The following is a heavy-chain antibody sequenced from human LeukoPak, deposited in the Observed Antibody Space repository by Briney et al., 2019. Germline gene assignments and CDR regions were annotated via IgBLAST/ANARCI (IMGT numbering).Heavy chain of an antibody. J-gene: IGHJ1*01. Sequence: ASVKVSCKASGYTFTDYYMHWVRQAPGQGLEWMGWINPNSGGTNYAQKFQGRVTMTRDTSISTAYMELSRLTSDDTAVYYCARDSPCSGGTCYSGVWGQGTLVTVPS. CDR1: GYTFTDYY. D-gene: IGHD2-15*01. CDR3: ARDSPCSGGTCYSGV. CDR2: INPNSGGT. V-gene: IGHV1-2*02.